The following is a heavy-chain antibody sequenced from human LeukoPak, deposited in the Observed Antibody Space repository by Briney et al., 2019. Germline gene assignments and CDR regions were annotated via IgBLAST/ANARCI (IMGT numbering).Heavy chain of an antibody. Sequence: ASVKVSCKASGYTFTSYGITWVRQAPGQGLEWMGMIYPRDGSTSYAQKFQGRVTVTRDTSTSTVHMELSGLRSEDTAVYYCARDQEGFDYWGQGTLVTVSS. J-gene: IGHJ4*02. CDR2: IYPRDGST. V-gene: IGHV1-46*01. CDR3: ARDQEGFDY. CDR1: GYTFTSYG.